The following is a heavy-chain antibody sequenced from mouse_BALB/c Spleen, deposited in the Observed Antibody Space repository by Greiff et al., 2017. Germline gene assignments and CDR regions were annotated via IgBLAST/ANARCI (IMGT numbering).Heavy chain of an antibody. J-gene: IGHJ1*01. CDR2: IDPYDSET. Sequence: QVQLQQPGAELVRPGASVKLSCKASGYTVTSYWMNWVKQRPEQGLEWIGRIDPYDSETHYNQKFKDKAILTVDKSASTAYMQLSSLTSEDSAVYYCARSTMITTAYWYFDVWGAGTTVTVSS. CDR1: GYTVTSYW. D-gene: IGHD2-4*01. V-gene: IGHV1-52*01. CDR3: ARSTMITTAYWYFDV.